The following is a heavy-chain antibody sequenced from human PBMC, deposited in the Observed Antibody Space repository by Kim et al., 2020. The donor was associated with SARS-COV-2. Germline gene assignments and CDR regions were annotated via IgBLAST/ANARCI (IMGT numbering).Heavy chain of an antibody. V-gene: IGHV4-34*01. D-gene: IGHD3-22*01. CDR3: ARGRKNDIYTPFDP. CDR2: INHSGST. Sequence: SETLSLTCAVYGGSFSGYYWSWIRQPPGKGLEWIGEINHSGSTNYNPSLKSRVTISVDTSKNQFSLKLSSVTAADTAVYYCARGRKNDIYTPFDPWGQGTLVTVSS. J-gene: IGHJ5*02. CDR1: GGSFSGYY.